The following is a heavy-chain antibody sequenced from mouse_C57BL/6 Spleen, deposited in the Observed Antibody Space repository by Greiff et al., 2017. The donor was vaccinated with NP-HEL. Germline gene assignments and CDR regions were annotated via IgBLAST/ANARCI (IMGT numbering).Heavy chain of an antibody. CDR1: GYTFTSYW. CDR2: INPSSGYT. J-gene: IGHJ3*01. V-gene: IGHV1-7*01. D-gene: IGHD3-2*02. CDR3: ARMLDSSGYNAWFAY. Sequence: VQLQQSGAELAKPGASVKLSCKASGYTFTSYWMRWVKQRPGQGLEWIGYINPSSGYTKYNQKFKDKATLTADKSSSTAYMQLSSLTYEDSAVYYCARMLDSSGYNAWFAYWGQGTLVTVSA.